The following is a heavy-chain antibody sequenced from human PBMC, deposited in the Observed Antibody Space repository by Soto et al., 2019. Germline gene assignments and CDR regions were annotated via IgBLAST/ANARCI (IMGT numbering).Heavy chain of an antibody. J-gene: IGHJ4*02. Sequence: ASVKVSCKASGYTFTSYYMHWVRQAPGQGLEWTGIINPSGGSTSYAQKFQGRVTMTRDTSTSTVYMELSSLRSEDTAVYYCARDGTDLYYDFWSGYLSHFDYWGQGTLVTVSS. D-gene: IGHD3-3*01. CDR1: GYTFTSYY. V-gene: IGHV1-46*01. CDR2: INPSGGST. CDR3: ARDGTDLYYDFWSGYLSHFDY.